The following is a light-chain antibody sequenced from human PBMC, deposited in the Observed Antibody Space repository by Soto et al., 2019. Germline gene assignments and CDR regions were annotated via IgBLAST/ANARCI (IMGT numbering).Light chain of an antibody. Sequence: DIQMTQSPSTLSGSVGDRVTITCRASQTISSWLAWYQQKPGKAPKLLIYKASTLKSGVPSRFSGSGSGTEFTLTISSLKPDDCATYYCQHYNSYSEAFGQGTKVDIK. CDR1: QTISSW. CDR3: QHYNSYSEA. J-gene: IGKJ1*01. V-gene: IGKV1-5*03. CDR2: KAS.